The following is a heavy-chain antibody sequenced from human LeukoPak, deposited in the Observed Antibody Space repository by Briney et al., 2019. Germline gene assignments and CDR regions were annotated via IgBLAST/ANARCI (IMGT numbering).Heavy chain of an antibody. D-gene: IGHD6-19*01. J-gene: IGHJ4*02. Sequence: GGSLRLSCAASGFTFSSYGIHWVRQAPGKGLEWVAHISNEDYADSVKGRFTMSRDNSENTLYLQMNSLRAEDTAVYCCAKDQYVGSAAVAGDYWGQGTLVIVSS. CDR2: ISNE. CDR3: AKDQYVGSAAVAGDY. V-gene: IGHV3-30*18. CDR1: GFTFSSYG.